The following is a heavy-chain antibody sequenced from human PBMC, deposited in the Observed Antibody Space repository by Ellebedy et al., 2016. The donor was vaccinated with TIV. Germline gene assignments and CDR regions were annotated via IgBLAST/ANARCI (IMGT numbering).Heavy chain of an antibody. CDR2: IYQDGSEK. V-gene: IGHV3-7*01. J-gene: IGHJ5*01. CDR3: ARRGSYGDYAVQVNNWFDS. CDR1: GFTFRSYW. D-gene: IGHD4-17*01. Sequence: PGGSLRLSCAASGFTFRSYWMTWVRQAKGKGLEWVANIYQDGSEKFYADSVKGRFTISRDNAKNSLYLQMNSLRVEDTAVYYCARRGSYGDYAVQVNNWFDSWGQGTLVTVSS.